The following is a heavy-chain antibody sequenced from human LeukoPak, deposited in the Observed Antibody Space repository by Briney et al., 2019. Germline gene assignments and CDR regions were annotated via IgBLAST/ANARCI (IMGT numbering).Heavy chain of an antibody. CDR2: IKQDGSEK. CDR1: GFTFSNYW. CDR3: ARDEGGSSYII. V-gene: IGHV3-7*01. D-gene: IGHD3-22*01. Sequence: GGSLRLSCEGSGFTFSNYWMGWVRQAPGKGLEWVANIKQDGSEKNYVDSAKGRFTISRDNVKNSLYLQMNSLRAEDTAVYYCARDEGGSSYIIWGQGTMVTVSS. J-gene: IGHJ3*02.